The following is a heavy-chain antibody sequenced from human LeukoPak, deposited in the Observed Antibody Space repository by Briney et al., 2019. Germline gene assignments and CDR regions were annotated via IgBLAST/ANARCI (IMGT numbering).Heavy chain of an antibody. V-gene: IGHV4-30-4*01. J-gene: IGHJ4*02. CDR2: IYYSGTS. CDR3: ARGGATVTTLQALGY. D-gene: IGHD4-17*01. Sequence: SETLSLTCTVSGGSISSGDYYWSWIRQPPGKGLEWIGYIYYSGTSYYNPSLKSRGTISVDTSRNRFSLKLSSVTAADTAVYYCARGGATVTTLQALGYWGQGTLVTVSS. CDR1: GGSISSGDYY.